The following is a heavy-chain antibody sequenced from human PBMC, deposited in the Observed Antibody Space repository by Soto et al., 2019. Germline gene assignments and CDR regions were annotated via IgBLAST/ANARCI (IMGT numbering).Heavy chain of an antibody. D-gene: IGHD5-18*01. CDR1: GFTFSNYA. V-gene: IGHV3-23*01. J-gene: IGHJ4*02. Sequence: GGSLRLSCAASGFTFSNYAMSWVRQAPGKGLEWVSAIGGGGVPTYHADSVKGRFTISRDNAKNSLYLQMNSLRAEDTAVYYCARDSGYSYGPLDYWGQGTLVTVSS. CDR3: ARDSGYSYGPLDY. CDR2: IGGGGVPT.